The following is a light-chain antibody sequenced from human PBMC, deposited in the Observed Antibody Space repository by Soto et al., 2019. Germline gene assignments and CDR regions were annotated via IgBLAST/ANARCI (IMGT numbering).Light chain of an antibody. CDR1: SSNIGKNY. CDR3: AAWDSSLIFVL. CDR2: DDN. Sequence: QSVLTQPPSVSAAPGETVTISCSGSSSNIGKNYVSWYQQFPRTAPRLLIYDDNKRPSGIPDRFSGSKSGTSATLGITGLQTGDEAEYYCAAWDSSLIFVLFGGGTKVTVL. J-gene: IGLJ2*01. V-gene: IGLV1-51*01.